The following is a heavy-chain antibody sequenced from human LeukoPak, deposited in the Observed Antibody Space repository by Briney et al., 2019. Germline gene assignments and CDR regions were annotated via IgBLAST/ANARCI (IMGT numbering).Heavy chain of an antibody. CDR3: AKDRYSSSWSDRSDAFDI. CDR2: IRSTAGTYAT. V-gene: IGHV3-73*01. J-gene: IGHJ3*02. Sequence: GGSLTLSCAASGFSFSDSAIHWVRQPSGRGLEWVGRIRSTAGTYATAYAASVKGRFTISRDDSKNTAYLQMNSLETEDTALYYCAKDRYSSSWSDRSDAFDIWGQGTMVTVSS. D-gene: IGHD6-13*01. CDR1: GFSFSDSA.